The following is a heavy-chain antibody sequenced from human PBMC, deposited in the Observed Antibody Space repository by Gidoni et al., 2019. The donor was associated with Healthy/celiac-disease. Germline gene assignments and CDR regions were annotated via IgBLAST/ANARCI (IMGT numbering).Heavy chain of an antibody. Sequence: QVQLVQSGAAVKKPGASVTVSCKASGYTFTGYYMHWVRQAPGQGLDLMGWINPNSGGTNYAQKFQGRVTMTRDTSISTAYMELSRLRSDDTAVYYCARGDDIVVVPARDWGQGTLVTVSS. J-gene: IGHJ4*02. D-gene: IGHD2-2*01. V-gene: IGHV1-2*02. CDR3: ARGDDIVVVPARD. CDR1: GYTFTGYY. CDR2: INPNSGGT.